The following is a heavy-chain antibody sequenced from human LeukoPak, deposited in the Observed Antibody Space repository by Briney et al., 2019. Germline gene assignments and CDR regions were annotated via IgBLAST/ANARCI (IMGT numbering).Heavy chain of an antibody. V-gene: IGHV1-24*01. CDR3: ATVLGDYGDMGLNWFDP. CDR2: FDPEDGET. CDR1: GYTLTELS. D-gene: IGHD4-17*01. Sequence: ASVKVSCKVSGYTLTELSMHWVRQAPGKGLEWMGGFDPEDGETIYAQKFQGRVTMTEGTSTDTAYMELSSLRSEDTAVYYCATVLGDYGDMGLNWFDPWGQGTLVTVSS. J-gene: IGHJ5*02.